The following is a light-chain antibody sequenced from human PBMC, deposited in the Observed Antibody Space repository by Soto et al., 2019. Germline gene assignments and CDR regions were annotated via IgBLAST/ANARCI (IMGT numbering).Light chain of an antibody. CDR1: SSNIGAGYD. Sequence: QSVLTQPPSVSGAPGQKVTISCTGSSSNIGAGYDVNWYQQFPGTAPKLLIYGDSNRPSGVPDRFSGSKSGTSASLAITGLQAEDEADYDCQSYDNSLTDSVVFGGGTKLTV. CDR3: QSYDNSLTDSVV. V-gene: IGLV1-40*01. J-gene: IGLJ2*01. CDR2: GDS.